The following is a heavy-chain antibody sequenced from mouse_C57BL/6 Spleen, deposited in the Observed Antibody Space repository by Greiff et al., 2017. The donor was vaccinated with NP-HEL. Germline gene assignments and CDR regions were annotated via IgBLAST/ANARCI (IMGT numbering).Heavy chain of an antibody. V-gene: IGHV1-20*01. Sequence: EVKLMESGPELVKPGDSVKISCKASGYSFTGYFMNWVMQSHGKSLEWIGRINPYNGDTFYNQKFKGKATLTVDKSSSTAHMELRSLTSEDSAVYYCARSIYDYDDWFAYWGQGTLVTVSA. J-gene: IGHJ3*01. D-gene: IGHD2-4*01. CDR1: GYSFTGYF. CDR2: INPYNGDT. CDR3: ARSIYDYDDWFAY.